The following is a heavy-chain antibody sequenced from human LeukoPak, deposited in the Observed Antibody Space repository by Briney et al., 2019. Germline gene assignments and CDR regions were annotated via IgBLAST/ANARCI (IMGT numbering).Heavy chain of an antibody. CDR1: GYTFTSYD. CDR3: TRNWGEFDP. J-gene: IGHJ5*02. Sequence: ASVKVSCKASGYTFTSYDINWVRQATGQGLEWMGWMNPNSGNTGYAQKFQGRISMTRDTSIGTAYMELSSLRSEDTAVYYCTRNWGEFDPWGQGTLVTVSS. CDR2: MNPNSGNT. V-gene: IGHV1-8*01. D-gene: IGHD7-27*01.